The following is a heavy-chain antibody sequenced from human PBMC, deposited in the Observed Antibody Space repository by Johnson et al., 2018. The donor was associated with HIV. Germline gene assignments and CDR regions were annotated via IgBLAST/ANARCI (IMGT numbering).Heavy chain of an antibody. CDR3: ARDSSLYTLSTNTDAFDI. Sequence: VQLVESGGGVVRPGGSLRLSCTASGFTFSDYYMSWIRQAPGKGLEWVSYISSSGSTIYYADAVKVRFTTSRDNAKNSLYLQMNSLRAEDTAVYYCARDSSLYTLSTNTDAFDIWGQGTMVTVSS. V-gene: IGHV3-11*04. CDR2: ISSSGSTI. D-gene: IGHD2-2*01. J-gene: IGHJ3*02. CDR1: GFTFSDYY.